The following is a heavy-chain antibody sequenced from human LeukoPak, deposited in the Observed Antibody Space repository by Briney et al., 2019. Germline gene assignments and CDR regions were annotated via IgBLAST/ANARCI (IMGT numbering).Heavy chain of an antibody. CDR2: ISGSGGST. CDR1: GFTFSTYA. V-gene: IGHV3-23*01. Sequence: GGSLRLSCAASGFTFSTYAMSWVRQAPGKGLDWVSAISGSGGSTNYADSVKGRFTISRDNSKNTLYLQVNSLRAEDTAVHYCAKGTLGYCTNAVCHPFNYWGQGTLVTVSS. D-gene: IGHD2-8*01. CDR3: AKGTLGYCTNAVCHPFNY. J-gene: IGHJ4*02.